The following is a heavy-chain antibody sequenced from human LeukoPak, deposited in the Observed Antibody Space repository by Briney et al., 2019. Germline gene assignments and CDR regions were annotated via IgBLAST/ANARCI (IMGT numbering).Heavy chain of an antibody. D-gene: IGHD2-2*01. CDR1: GFPFSSYA. Sequence: GGSLRPSCAASGFPFSSYAMSWVRQAPGKGLEWVSAISGSGGSTYYADSVKGRFTISRDNSKNTLYLQMNSLRAEDTAVYYCAKEFKSIRGSTSPFDYWGQGTLVTVSS. CDR2: ISGSGGST. V-gene: IGHV3-23*01. CDR3: AKEFKSIRGSTSPFDY. J-gene: IGHJ4*02.